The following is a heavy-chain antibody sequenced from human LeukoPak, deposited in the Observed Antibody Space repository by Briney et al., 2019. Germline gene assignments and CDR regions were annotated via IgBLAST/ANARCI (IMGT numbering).Heavy chain of an antibody. CDR3: ARDSTRMVRGVIGDFDY. J-gene: IGHJ4*02. V-gene: IGHV1-2*02. CDR1: GYTFTGYY. Sequence: ASVKVSCKASGYTFTGYYLHWVRQAPGQGLEWMGWISPNSGGTNFAQKFQGRVTMTRDTSISTAYMDLSRLTSDDTAVSYCARDSTRMVRGVIGDFDYWGQGALVTVSS. D-gene: IGHD3-10*01. CDR2: ISPNSGGT.